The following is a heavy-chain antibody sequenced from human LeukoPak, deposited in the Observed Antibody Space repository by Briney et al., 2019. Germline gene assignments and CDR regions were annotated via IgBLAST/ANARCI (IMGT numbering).Heavy chain of an antibody. V-gene: IGHV4-38-2*01. CDR2: IYHSGST. D-gene: IGHD2-2*01. CDR3: ARSFTSPYCGSTSCSRYYFDY. Sequence: SETLSLTCAVPGYSISSGSYWGWIRQPPGKGLEWIASIYHSGSTYHNPSLKSRVTISVDTSKNQFSLKLNSVTAADTAVYYCARSFTSPYCGSTSCSRYYFDYWGQGTLVPVSS. CDR1: GYSISSGSY. J-gene: IGHJ4*02.